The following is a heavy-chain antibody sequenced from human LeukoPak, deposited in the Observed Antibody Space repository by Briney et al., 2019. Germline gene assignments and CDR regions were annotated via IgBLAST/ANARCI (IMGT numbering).Heavy chain of an antibody. CDR2: IRYDGSNK. D-gene: IGHD3-10*01. V-gene: IGHV3-30*02. J-gene: IGHJ4*02. CDR3: AKDHASGSYFPAGVGY. CDR1: GFTFSSYG. Sequence: GGSLRLSCAASGFTFSSYGMHWVRQAPGKGLDWVAFIRYDGSNKYCADSVKGRFTISRDNSKNTLYLQMNSLRAEDTAVYYCAKDHASGSYFPAGVGYWGQGTLVTVSS.